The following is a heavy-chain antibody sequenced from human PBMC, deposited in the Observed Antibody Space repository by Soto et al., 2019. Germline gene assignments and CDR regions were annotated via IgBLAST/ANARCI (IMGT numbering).Heavy chain of an antibody. CDR1: GGSIGRGGYY. Sequence: QGQLKESAPGLGKPSQPLSLTCTFPGGSIGRGGYYGGGTRQHPGKGLEWIGYIYYSGSTYYNPSLKSRVTISVDTSKNQFSLKLSSVTAADTAVYYCARSVDPWGQGTLVTVSS. J-gene: IGHJ5*02. CDR3: ARSVDP. CDR2: IYYSGST. V-gene: IGHV4-31*03.